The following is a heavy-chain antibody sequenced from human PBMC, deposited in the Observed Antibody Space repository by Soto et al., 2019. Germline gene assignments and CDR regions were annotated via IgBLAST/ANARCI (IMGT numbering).Heavy chain of an antibody. D-gene: IGHD6-19*01. CDR3: AREYSSGWYLFDD. CDR2: INSDGSST. V-gene: IGHV3-74*01. CDR1: GFTFSSYW. J-gene: IGHJ4*02. Sequence: GGSLRLSCAASGFTFSSYWMHWVRQAPGKGLVWVSRINSDGSSTCYADSVKGRFTISRDNAKNTLYLQMNSLRAEDTHVYYCAREYSSGWYLFDDWGQGTLVTVSS.